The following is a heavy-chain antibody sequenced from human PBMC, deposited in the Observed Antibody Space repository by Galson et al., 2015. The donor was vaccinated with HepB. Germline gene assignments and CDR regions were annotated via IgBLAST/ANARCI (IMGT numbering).Heavy chain of an antibody. CDR1: GSTFTSYG. J-gene: IGHJ4*02. CDR2: ISAYNGNT. D-gene: IGHD4-23*01. CDR3: ARDQGTVVTNFDY. Sequence: SVKVSCKASGSTFTSYGISWVRQAPGQGFEWMGWISAYNGNTHYEQKLQDRVTMTTDTSTSTAYLELRSLGSDDTAVYYCARDQGTVVTNFDYWGQGTPVTVSS. V-gene: IGHV1-18*01.